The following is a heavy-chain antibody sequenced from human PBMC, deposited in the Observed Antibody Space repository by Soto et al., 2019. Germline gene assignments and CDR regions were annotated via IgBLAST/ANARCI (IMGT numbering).Heavy chain of an antibody. D-gene: IGHD2-15*01. J-gene: IGHJ5*02. CDR1: GYTFTSSH. CDR3: ARGSNHCSGGSCYSDWFDP. Sequence: QVQLVQSGAEVKKPGASVRVSCKASGYTFTSSHVYWVRQATGQGLELMGWMIPNTGNTGYAQTFQGRVTMTRNTSISTAYMELSSLRSEDTAVYYCARGSNHCSGGSCYSDWFDPWGQGTPVTVSS. CDR2: MIPNTGNT. V-gene: IGHV1-8*01.